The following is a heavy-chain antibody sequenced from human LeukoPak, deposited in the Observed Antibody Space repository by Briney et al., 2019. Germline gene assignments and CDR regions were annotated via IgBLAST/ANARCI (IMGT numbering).Heavy chain of an antibody. CDR2: INPNSGGT. CDR3: ARSPDILTGENFDY. J-gene: IGHJ4*02. Sequence: VASVKVPCKASGYTFTGYYMHWVRQAPGQGLEWMGWINPNSGGTNYAQKFQGRVTMTRDTSISTAYMELSRLRSDDTAVYYCARSPDILTGENFDYWGQGTLVTVSS. CDR1: GYTFTGYY. D-gene: IGHD3-9*01. V-gene: IGHV1-2*02.